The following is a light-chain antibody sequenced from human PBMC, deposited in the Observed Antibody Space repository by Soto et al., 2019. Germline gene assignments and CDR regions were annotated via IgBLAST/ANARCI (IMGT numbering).Light chain of an antibody. CDR2: AAS. J-gene: IGKJ2*02. CDR3: QQSYSTSRST. V-gene: IGKV1-39*01. CDR1: QSISSY. Sequence: DIQMTQSPSSLSASVGDRVTITCRASQSISSYLNWYQQKPGKAPKLLIYAASSLQSGVPSRFSGSGSGTDFPLTISCLQPEDFATYYCQQSYSTSRSTFGQGTKLEIK.